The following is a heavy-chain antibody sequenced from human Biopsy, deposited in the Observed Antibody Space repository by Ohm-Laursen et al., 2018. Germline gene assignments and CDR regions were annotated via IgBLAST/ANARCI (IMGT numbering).Heavy chain of an antibody. J-gene: IGHJ4*02. CDR2: ISPKSGDT. D-gene: IGHD6-19*01. CDR1: GFSFTGYY. CDR3: ALQSVAQMKNFDY. V-gene: IGHV1-2*02. Sequence: ASVKVSCKASGFSFTGYYIHWVRQAPGQGLEWMGWISPKSGDTNYAHKFQGNITMTGDTSMSTAYMEMSRLGCDDTAVYYCALQSVAQMKNFDYWGQGTLVTVSS.